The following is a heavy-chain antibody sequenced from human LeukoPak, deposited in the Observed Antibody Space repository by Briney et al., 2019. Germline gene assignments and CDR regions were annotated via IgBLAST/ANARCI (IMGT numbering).Heavy chain of an antibody. V-gene: IGHV3-23*01. CDR3: AREEVGATDFDY. Sequence: GGSLRLSCAASGFTFSSFAMTWVRQAPGKGLEWVSVISGSGYSTYYADSVKGRFTISRDNSKNTLYLQMNSLRAEDTAVYYCAREEVGATDFDYWGQGTLVTVSS. CDR2: ISGSGYST. CDR1: GFTFSSFA. J-gene: IGHJ4*02. D-gene: IGHD1-26*01.